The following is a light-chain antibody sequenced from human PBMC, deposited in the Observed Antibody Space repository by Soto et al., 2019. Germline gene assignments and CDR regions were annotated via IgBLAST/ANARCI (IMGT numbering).Light chain of an antibody. CDR3: ASFRSGTILV. CDR2: EVT. V-gene: IGLV2-14*01. CDR1: RSDIGDSNF. J-gene: IGLJ1*01. Sequence: QSALTQPASVSGSPGQSVTISCTGPRSDIGDSNFISWYQHSPGKALRLLIYEVTNRPSGVSKRFSGSKAGNTASLTISGLLDDDEADYFCASFRSGTILVFGTGTKLTVL.